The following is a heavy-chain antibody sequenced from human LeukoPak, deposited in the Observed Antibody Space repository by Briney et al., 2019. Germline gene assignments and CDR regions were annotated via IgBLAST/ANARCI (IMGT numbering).Heavy chain of an antibody. V-gene: IGHV4-34*01. Sequence: KASETLSLTCAVYGGSFSGYYWSWIRQPPGKGLEWIGEINHSGSTDYNPSLKSRVTISVDTSKNQFSLKLSSVTAADTAVYYCARALGYCSSTSCYSNWFDPWGQGTLVTVSS. CDR3: ARALGYCSSTSCYSNWFDP. CDR1: GGSFSGYY. J-gene: IGHJ5*02. CDR2: INHSGST. D-gene: IGHD2-2*01.